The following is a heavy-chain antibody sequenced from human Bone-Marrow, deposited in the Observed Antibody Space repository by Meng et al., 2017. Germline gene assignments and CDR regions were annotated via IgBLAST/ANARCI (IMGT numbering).Heavy chain of an antibody. CDR1: GFTFSSYA. D-gene: IGHD3-10*01. J-gene: IGHJ6*02. CDR2: ISYDGSNK. CDR3: AKDELVRGVIIWGDYYYYYGMDV. V-gene: IGHV3-30*07. Sequence: GGSLRLSCAASGFTFSSYAMHWVRQAPGKGLEWVAVISYDGSNKYYADSVKGRFTISRDNSKNTLYLQMNSLRAEDTAVYYCAKDELVRGVIIWGDYYYYYGMDVWGQGTTVTVSS.